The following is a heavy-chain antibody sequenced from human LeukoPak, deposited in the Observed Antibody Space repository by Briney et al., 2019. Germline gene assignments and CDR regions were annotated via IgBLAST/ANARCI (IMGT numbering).Heavy chain of an antibody. CDR2: INPNSGGT. J-gene: IGHJ6*03. V-gene: IGHV1-2*02. CDR3: ARQAAQRPYYYYYMDV. D-gene: IGHD6-6*01. Sequence: GASVKVSCKASGYTFTGYYMHWVRQAPGQGLEWMGWINPNSGGTNYAQKFQGRVTMTRDTSISTAYMELSRLRSDDTAVYYCARQAAQRPYYYYYMDVWGKGTTVTVSS. CDR1: GYTFTGYY.